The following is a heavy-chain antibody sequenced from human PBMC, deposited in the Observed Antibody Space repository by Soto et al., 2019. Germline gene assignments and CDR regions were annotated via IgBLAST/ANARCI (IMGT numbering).Heavy chain of an antibody. V-gene: IGHV1-3*01. D-gene: IGHD2-2*01. CDR3: ARNYCSSTSCPLDY. J-gene: IGHJ4*02. CDR2: INAGNGNT. CDR1: GYTFTSYA. Sequence: ASVKVSCKASGYTFTSYAMHWVRQAPGQRLEWMGWINAGNGNTKYSQKFQGRVTITRDTSASTAYMELSSLRSEDTAVYYCARNYCSSTSCPLDYWXQGTLVTVSS.